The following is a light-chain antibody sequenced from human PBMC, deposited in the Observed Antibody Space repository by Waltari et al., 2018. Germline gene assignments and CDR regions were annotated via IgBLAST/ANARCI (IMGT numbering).Light chain of an antibody. CDR1: SSDVGAYNH. J-gene: IGLJ2*01. V-gene: IGLV2-11*01. CDR3: CSYAGNYILV. Sequence: QSALTQPRSVSGSPGQSVTISCSGSSSDVGAYNHVSWYQQHPDKAPKVMIYDVNKRPSGVPDRFSGSKSDNTASLTISGPQAEDGADYYCCSYAGNYILVFGGGTKLTVL. CDR2: DVN.